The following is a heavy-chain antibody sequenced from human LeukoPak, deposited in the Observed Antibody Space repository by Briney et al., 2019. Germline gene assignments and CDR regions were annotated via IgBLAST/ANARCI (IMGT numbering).Heavy chain of an antibody. CDR3: ARRGQEYCSDGNCHVAFDI. CDR1: GYNFATSW. CDR2: IYPRDSDT. J-gene: IGHJ3*02. V-gene: IGHV5-51*01. D-gene: IGHD2-15*01. Sequence: GESLKISCKGSGYNFATSWIGWVRQMPGKGLEWMGMIYPRDSDTRYSPSFQGQVTLSADQSISTAYLQWSSLKASDTAMYYCARRGQEYCSDGNCHVAFDIWGQGTVVTVFS.